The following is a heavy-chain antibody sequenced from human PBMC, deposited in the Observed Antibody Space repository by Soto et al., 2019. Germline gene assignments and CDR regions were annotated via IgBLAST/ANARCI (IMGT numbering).Heavy chain of an antibody. CDR2: FDPEDGET. V-gene: IGHV1-24*01. D-gene: IGHD6-13*01. Sequence: ASVKVSCKVSGYTLTELSMHWVRQAPGKGLEWMGGFDPEDGETIYAQKFRGRVTMTEDTSTDTAYMELSSLRSEDTAVYYCAKLIAAAGTDWFDPWGQGTLVTVSS. J-gene: IGHJ5*02. CDR1: GYTLTELS. CDR3: AKLIAAAGTDWFDP.